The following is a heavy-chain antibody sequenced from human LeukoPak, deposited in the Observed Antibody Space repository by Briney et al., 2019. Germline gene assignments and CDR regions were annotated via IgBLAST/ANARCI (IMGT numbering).Heavy chain of an antibody. CDR2: ISDDGSNK. D-gene: IGHD3-10*01. CDR3: AKVKYYGAGSYYAFHM. CDR1: GFTFSRYG. J-gene: IGHJ3*02. V-gene: IGHV3-30*18. Sequence: GGSLRLSCAASGFTFSRYGMHWVRQAPGKGLEWVAVISDDGSNKYYGDSVKGRFTISRDNSKNTLYLQMNSLRAEDTAVYYCAKVKYYGAGSYYAFHMWGQGTMVTVSS.